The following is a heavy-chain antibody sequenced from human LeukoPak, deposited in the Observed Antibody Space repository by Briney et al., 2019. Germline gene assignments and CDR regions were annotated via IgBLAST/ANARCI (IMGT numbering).Heavy chain of an antibody. J-gene: IGHJ4*02. CDR1: GFTFSSYG. CDR2: IRYDGSNK. Sequence: GGSLRLSCAASGFTFSSYGMHWVRQAPGKGLEWVAFIRYDGSNKYYADSVKGRFTISRDNSKNTLYLQMNSLRAEDTAVYYCAKDLGYYDSSGYYYSPILDYWGQGTLGTVSS. V-gene: IGHV3-30*02. D-gene: IGHD3-22*01. CDR3: AKDLGYYDSSGYYYSPILDY.